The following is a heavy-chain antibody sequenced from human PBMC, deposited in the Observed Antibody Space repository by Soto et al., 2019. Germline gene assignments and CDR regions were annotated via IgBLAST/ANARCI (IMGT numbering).Heavy chain of an antibody. CDR3: AKDRSQAGYYYYGMDV. V-gene: IGHV3-30*18. CDR2: ISYDGSNK. D-gene: IGHD6-19*01. J-gene: IGHJ6*02. CDR1: GFTFSSYG. Sequence: QVQLVESGGGVVQPGRSLRLSCAASGFTFSSYGMHWVRQAPGKGLEWVAVISYDGSNKYYADSVKGRFTISRDNSKNTLYLQMNSLRAEDTAVYYCAKDRSQAGYYYYGMDVWGQGTTVTVSS.